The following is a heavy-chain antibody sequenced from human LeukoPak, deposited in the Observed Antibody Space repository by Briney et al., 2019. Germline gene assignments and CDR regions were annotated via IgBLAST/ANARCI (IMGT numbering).Heavy chain of an antibody. CDR1: GFTFSSYG. CDR2: IRYDGSIK. CDR3: ARRAGGYSHPYDY. D-gene: IGHD4-23*01. J-gene: IGHJ4*02. Sequence: GGSLRLSCAASGFTFSSYGIHWVRQAPGKGLEWVAFIRYDGSIKYYADSVKGRFTISRDNSKNTLYLQMNSLRAEDTAVYYCARRAGGYSHPYDYWGQGTLVTVSS. V-gene: IGHV3-30*02.